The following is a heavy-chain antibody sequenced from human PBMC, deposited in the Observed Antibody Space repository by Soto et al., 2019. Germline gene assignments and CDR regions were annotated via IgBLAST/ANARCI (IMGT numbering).Heavy chain of an antibody. CDR1: GFTFSTYW. CDR2: IKQDGNAK. J-gene: IGHJ6*03. Sequence: EVQLVESGGGLVQPGGSLRLSCVASGFTFSTYWMSWVRLAPGKGLEWVATIKQDGNAKHYVDSVKGRFAISRDNAENSLYLQMSGLRPGDTAGYYCVRGCGRPICPYYLDVWGEGTAVTVSS. D-gene: IGHD2-15*01. CDR3: VRGCGRPICPYYLDV. V-gene: IGHV3-7*01.